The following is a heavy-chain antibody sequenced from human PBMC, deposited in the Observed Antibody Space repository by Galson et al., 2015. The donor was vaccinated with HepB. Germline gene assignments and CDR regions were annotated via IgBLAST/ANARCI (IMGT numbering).Heavy chain of an antibody. CDR2: TYSGGTT. Sequence: SLRLSCAASGFNVSNNYMNWVRQAPGKGLEWVSVTYSGGTTYYADSVKGRVTISRDNSKNTLYLQMNSLRAEDTAVYYCAREPVASYWYFDLWGRGTLVTVSS. V-gene: IGHV3-53*01. D-gene: IGHD4-23*01. CDR1: GFNVSNNY. CDR3: AREPVASYWYFDL. J-gene: IGHJ2*01.